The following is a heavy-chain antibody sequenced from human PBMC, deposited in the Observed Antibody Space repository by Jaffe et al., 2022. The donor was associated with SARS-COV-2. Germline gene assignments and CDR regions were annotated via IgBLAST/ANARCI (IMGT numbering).Heavy chain of an antibody. Sequence: EVQLVESGGGLVQPGRSLRLSCAASGFTFDDYAMHWVRQAPGKGLEWVSGISWNSGSIGYADSVKGRFTISRDNAKNSLYLQMNSLRAEDTALYYCAKVLGPAYYYDSSGSRGDAFDIWGQGTMVTVSS. CDR3: AKVLGPAYYYDSSGSRGDAFDI. V-gene: IGHV3-9*01. D-gene: IGHD3-22*01. J-gene: IGHJ3*02. CDR2: ISWNSGSI. CDR1: GFTFDDYA.